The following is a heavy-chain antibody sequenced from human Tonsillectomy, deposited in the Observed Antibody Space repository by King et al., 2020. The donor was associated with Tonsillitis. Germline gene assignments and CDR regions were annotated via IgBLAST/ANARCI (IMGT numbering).Heavy chain of an antibody. Sequence: VQLQESGPGLVKPSETLSLTCTVSGGSISSDYWSWIRQPAGKGLEWIGRVYISGSTNFNPSLKSRVTIPVDTSKNQFSLKLSSVTAADTAVYYCARSTSSGWYYFDYWGQGTLVTVSS. CDR2: VYISGST. J-gene: IGHJ4*02. D-gene: IGHD6-19*01. CDR1: GGSISSDY. V-gene: IGHV4-4*07. CDR3: ARSTSSGWYYFDY.